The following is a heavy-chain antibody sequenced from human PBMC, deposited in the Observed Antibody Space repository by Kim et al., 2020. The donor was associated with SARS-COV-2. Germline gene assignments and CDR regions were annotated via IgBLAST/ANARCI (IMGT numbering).Heavy chain of an antibody. CDR3: ARAAGSVTIFGVVIMWAFDY. D-gene: IGHD3-3*01. J-gene: IGHJ4*02. V-gene: IGHV4-31*02. Sequence: RVTISVDTSKNQFSLKLSSVTAADTAVYYCARAAGSVTIFGVVIMWAFDYWGQGTLVTVSS.